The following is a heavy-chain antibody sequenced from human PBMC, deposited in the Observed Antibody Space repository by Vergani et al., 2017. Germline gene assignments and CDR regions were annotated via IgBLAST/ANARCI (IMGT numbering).Heavy chain of an antibody. Sequence: QVQLVETGGGVVQPGGSLRLYCATSGFRFNTYGAHWVRQAPSKGLEWVAFIGYDGRIKYNVDSVKGRFTISRDTSKKTLSLQMRSLRADDTAVYYCAKDGRENSDYGYFDYWGQGTLVTVSS. CDR3: AKDGRENSDYGYFDY. CDR1: GFRFNTYG. CDR2: IGYDGRIK. V-gene: IGHV3-30*02. J-gene: IGHJ4*02. D-gene: IGHD4-17*01.